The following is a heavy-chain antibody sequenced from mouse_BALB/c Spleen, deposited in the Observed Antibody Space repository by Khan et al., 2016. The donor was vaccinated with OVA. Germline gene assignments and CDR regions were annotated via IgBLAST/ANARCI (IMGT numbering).Heavy chain of an antibody. CDR2: FYPGSGSI. D-gene: IGHD2-3*01. J-gene: IGHJ4*01. CDR1: GYTFTEYI. Sequence: QMQLEESGAELVKPGASVKLSCKASGYTFTEYIIHWLKQRSGQGLEWIGWFYPGSGSIKFNEKFKDKATLTADKSSSTVYMELSRLTSEDSAVYFCARHEDGNDGYYDYAMDYWGQGTSVTVSS. CDR3: ARHEDGNDGYYDYAMDY. V-gene: IGHV1-62-2*01.